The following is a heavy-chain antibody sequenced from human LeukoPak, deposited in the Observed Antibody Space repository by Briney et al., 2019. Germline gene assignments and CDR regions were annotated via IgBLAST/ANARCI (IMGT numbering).Heavy chain of an antibody. Sequence: PSETLSLTCAVYGGSFSGYYWSWIRQPPGKGLEWIGSIYYSGSTYYNPSLKSRVTISVDTSKNQFSLKLSSVTAADTAVYYCARDDSSSYWGQGTLVTVSS. CDR3: ARDDSSSY. D-gene: IGHD3-22*01. J-gene: IGHJ4*02. V-gene: IGHV4-34*01. CDR1: GGSFSGYY. CDR2: IYYSGST.